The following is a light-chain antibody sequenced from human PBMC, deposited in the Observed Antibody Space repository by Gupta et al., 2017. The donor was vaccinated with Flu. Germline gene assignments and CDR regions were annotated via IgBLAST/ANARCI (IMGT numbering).Light chain of an antibody. CDR1: QTISNY. V-gene: IGKV1-39*01. CDR3: QQSYSSPYS. Sequence: DIQMTQSPSSLPASVGDRVTITCRASQTISNYLNWYQHKPGKAPQLLIYGASRLQSGVPSRFSGSESGTDFTLTITKLQPEDFAIYFCQQSYSSPYSFGQGTKLEIK. CDR2: GAS. J-gene: IGKJ2*03.